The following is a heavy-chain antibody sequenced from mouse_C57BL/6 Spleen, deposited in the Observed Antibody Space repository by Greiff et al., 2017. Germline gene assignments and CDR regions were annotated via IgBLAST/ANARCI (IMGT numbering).Heavy chain of an antibody. Sequence: EVQRVESGGGLVQPGGSLSLSCAASGFTFTDYYMRWVRQPPGKALEWLGFIRNKANGYTTEYSASVQGRFTISSDNSQSILYLQMNALRAEDSATYYCARSNYYSNFDYWGQGTTLTVSS. CDR3: ARSNYYSNFDY. CDR2: IRNKANGYTT. V-gene: IGHV7-3*01. CDR1: GFTFTDYY. D-gene: IGHD2-5*01. J-gene: IGHJ2*01.